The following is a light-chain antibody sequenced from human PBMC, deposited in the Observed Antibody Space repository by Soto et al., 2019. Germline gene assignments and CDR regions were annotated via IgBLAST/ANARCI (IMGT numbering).Light chain of an antibody. V-gene: IGLV1-40*01. CDR2: GNS. Sequence: QSVLTQPPSVSGAPGQRVTISCTGSSSNIGAGYDVHWYLHLPGTAPKLLIFGNSHRPSGVPDRFSGSKSGTSASLAISGLQSEDEADYYCATWDDSLNGPVFGGGTKLTVL. CDR3: ATWDDSLNGPV. J-gene: IGLJ2*01. CDR1: SSNIGAGYD.